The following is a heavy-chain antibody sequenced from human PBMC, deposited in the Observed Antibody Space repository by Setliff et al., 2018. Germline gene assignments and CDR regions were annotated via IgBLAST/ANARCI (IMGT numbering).Heavy chain of an antibody. V-gene: IGHV1-69*13. CDR2: IIPMFGTT. J-gene: IGHJ6*03. CDR1: GGTFSSYA. D-gene: IGHD2-15*01. CDR3: ARVRDCSGGICHRGFHHYMDV. Sequence: SVKVSCKASGGTFSSYAIDWVRQAPGQGLEWMGGIIPMFGTTNYAQRFRGRVTITADESTTTAYLELSSLRSEDTAVYYCARVRDCSGGICHRGFHHYMDVWGKGTTVTVSS.